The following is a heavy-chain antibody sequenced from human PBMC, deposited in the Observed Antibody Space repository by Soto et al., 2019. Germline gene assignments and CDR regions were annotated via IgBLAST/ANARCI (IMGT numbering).Heavy chain of an antibody. J-gene: IGHJ6*02. CDR2: IYYSGST. CDR3: ARGGDPPPTNYGMDV. CDR1: GGSISSGGYY. D-gene: IGHD3-16*01. Sequence: QVQLQESGPGLVKPSQTLSLTCTVSGGSISSGGYYWSWIRQHPGKGLEWIGYIYYSGSTYYNPSPQGPVTISVDPSKNPFSLKLSSVTAPDTAVYFCARGGDPPPTNYGMDVWGQGTTVTVSS. V-gene: IGHV4-31*01.